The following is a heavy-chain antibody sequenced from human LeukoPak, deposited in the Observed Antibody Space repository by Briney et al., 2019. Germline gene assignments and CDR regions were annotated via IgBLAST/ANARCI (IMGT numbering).Heavy chain of an antibody. Sequence: SETLSLTCTVSGGXISSDHCNWIRQPPGKGLEWIRCIYYSGSTYYNPSLKSRVTISVAMSKSQFSLRLTSVTAADTAVYYCARKNDFDIWGQGTLVTVSS. D-gene: IGHD2/OR15-2a*01. V-gene: IGHV4-59*01. CDR2: IYYSGST. CDR1: GGXISSDH. J-gene: IGHJ3*02. CDR3: ARKNDFDI.